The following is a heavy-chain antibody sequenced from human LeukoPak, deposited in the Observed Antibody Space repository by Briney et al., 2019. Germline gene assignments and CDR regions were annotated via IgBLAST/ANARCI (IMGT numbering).Heavy chain of an antibody. Sequence: GGSLRLSCAAPGFTFSSYWMHWVRQLPGKGLVWVSRINSDGSITTYADSVKGRFTISRDDAKNTLYLQMKSLRAEDTAVYYCVRGLGDYWGQGTLVTVSS. V-gene: IGHV3-74*01. CDR3: VRGLGDY. CDR2: INSDGSIT. J-gene: IGHJ4*02. CDR1: GFTFSSYW.